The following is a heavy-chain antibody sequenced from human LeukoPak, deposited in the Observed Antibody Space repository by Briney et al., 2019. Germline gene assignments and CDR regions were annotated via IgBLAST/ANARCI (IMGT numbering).Heavy chain of an antibody. CDR3: ARSPRPFGELFCGMDV. V-gene: IGHV1-18*01. D-gene: IGHD3-10*01. J-gene: IGHJ6*02. CDR2: ISAYNGNT. CDR1: GYTFTSYG. Sequence: GASVKVSCNASGYTFTSYGISWVRQAPGQGLEWMGWISAYNGNTNYAQKLQGRVTLTTDTSTSTAYMELRSLRSDDTAVYYCARSPRPFGELFCGMDVWGQGTTVTVSS.